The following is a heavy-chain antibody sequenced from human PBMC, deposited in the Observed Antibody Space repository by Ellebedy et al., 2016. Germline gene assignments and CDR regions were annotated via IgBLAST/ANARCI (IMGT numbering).Heavy chain of an antibody. D-gene: IGHD3-22*01. V-gene: IGHV1-24*01. CDR1: GYTFTSYG. J-gene: IGHJ4*02. Sequence: ASVKVSXXASGYTFTSYGISWVRQAPGKGLEWMGGFDPEDGETIYAQKFQGRVTMTEDTSTDTAYMELSSLRSEDTAVYYCATGMDYYDSSGTRLWGQGTLVTVSS. CDR2: FDPEDGET. CDR3: ATGMDYYDSSGTRL.